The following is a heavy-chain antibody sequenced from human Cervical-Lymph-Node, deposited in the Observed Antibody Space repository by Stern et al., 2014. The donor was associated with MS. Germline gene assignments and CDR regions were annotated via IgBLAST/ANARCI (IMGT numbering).Heavy chain of an antibody. Sequence: VQLLESGAEVKKPGASVKVSCKASGYTFINYAMHWVRQAPGQRLEWMGWINAGIGNTKYSQKFQGRVTITRDTSASTAYMELSSLKSEDTAVYYCARQYTSGWYGDYWGQGTLVTVSS. CDR2: INAGIGNT. CDR1: GYTFINYA. J-gene: IGHJ4*02. CDR3: ARQYTSGWYGDY. D-gene: IGHD6-19*01. V-gene: IGHV1-3*01.